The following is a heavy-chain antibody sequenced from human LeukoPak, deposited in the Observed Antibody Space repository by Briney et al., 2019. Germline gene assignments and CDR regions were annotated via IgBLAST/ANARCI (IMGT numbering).Heavy chain of an antibody. J-gene: IGHJ6*03. CDR3: ARERLGATGXXXDV. Sequence: SETLSLTCTVSGYSISSGYYWGWIRQPPGKGLEWIGSIYHSGSTYYNPSLKSRVTISVDTSKNQFSLKLSSVTAADTAVYYCARERLGATGXXXDVWGKGXXXTXXS. CDR2: IYHSGST. CDR1: GYSISSGYY. D-gene: IGHD1-26*01. V-gene: IGHV4-38-2*02.